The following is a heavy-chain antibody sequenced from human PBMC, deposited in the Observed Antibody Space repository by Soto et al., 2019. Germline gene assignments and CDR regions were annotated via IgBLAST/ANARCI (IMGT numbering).Heavy chain of an antibody. Sequence: GGSLRVSCAASGFTFSSYAMSWVRQAPGKGLEWVSAISGSGGSTYYADSVKGRFTISRDNSKNTLYLQMNSLRAEDTAVYYCAKSDFSQLYYFDYWGQGTLVTVSS. D-gene: IGHD3-3*01. J-gene: IGHJ4*02. CDR3: AKSDFSQLYYFDY. CDR1: GFTFSSYA. V-gene: IGHV3-23*01. CDR2: ISGSGGST.